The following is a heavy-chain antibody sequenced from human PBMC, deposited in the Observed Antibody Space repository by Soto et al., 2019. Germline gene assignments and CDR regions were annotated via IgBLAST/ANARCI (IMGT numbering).Heavy chain of an antibody. CDR1: GGTFSSYA. CDR3: ATRGSCTGGSCYFY. CDR2: IIPIFGTA. J-gene: IGHJ4*02. Sequence: SVKVSCKASGGTFSSYAISWVRQAPGQGLEWMGGIIPIFGTANYAQKFQGRVTITADESTSTAYMELSSLRSEDTAVYSCATRGSCTGGSCYFYWGQGTLVTVSS. D-gene: IGHD2-15*01. V-gene: IGHV1-69*13.